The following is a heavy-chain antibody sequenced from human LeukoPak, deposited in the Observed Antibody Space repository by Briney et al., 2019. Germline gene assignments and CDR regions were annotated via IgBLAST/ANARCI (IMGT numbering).Heavy chain of an antibody. J-gene: IGHJ4*02. D-gene: IGHD2-21*02. CDR3: ATDVEAYCGGDCYSPPLDY. V-gene: IGHV1-24*01. Sequence: GASVKVSCKVSGYTLTELSMHWVRQAPGKGLEWMGGFDPEDGETIYAQKFQGRVTMTEDTSTDTAYMELSSLRSEDTAVYYCATDVEAYCGGDCYSPPLDYWGQGTLVTVSS. CDR2: FDPEDGET. CDR1: GYTLTELS.